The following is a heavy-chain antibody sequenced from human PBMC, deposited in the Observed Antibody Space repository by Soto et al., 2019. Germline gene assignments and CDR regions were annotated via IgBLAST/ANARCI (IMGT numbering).Heavy chain of an antibody. CDR1: GYTFTSYD. CDR3: ARSTPAISDFWSGHASFDY. J-gene: IGHJ4*02. Sequence: QVQLVQSGAEVKKPGASVKVSCKASGYTFTSYDINWVRQATGQGLEWMGWMNPNSGNTGYAQKFQGRVTMTRTTSIITAYMELRSLKSEHRAVFYCARSTPAISDFWSGHASFDYWGQGTLVTVSS. CDR2: MNPNSGNT. V-gene: IGHV1-8*01. D-gene: IGHD3-3*01.